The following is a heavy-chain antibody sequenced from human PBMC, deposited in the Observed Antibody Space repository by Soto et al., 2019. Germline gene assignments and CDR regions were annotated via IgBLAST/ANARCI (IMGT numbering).Heavy chain of an antibody. V-gene: IGHV1-18*01. D-gene: IGHD6-19*01. J-gene: IGHJ5*02. CDR1: GYTFTSYG. CDR3: ARVLSSSGWYKWFDP. CDR2: ISAYNGNT. Sequence: ASVKVSCKASGYTFTSYGISWVRQAPGQGLEWMGWISAYNGNTNYAQKLQGRVTMTTDTSTSTAYMELRSLRSDDTAVYYCARVLSSSGWYKWFDPWGQGTLVTVS.